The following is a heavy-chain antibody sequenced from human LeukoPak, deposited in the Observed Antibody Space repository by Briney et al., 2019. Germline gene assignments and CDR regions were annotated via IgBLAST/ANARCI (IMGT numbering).Heavy chain of an antibody. V-gene: IGHV3-48*04. CDR2: ISSSSSTI. CDR1: GFTFSSYS. CDR3: ARTYYDILTGYNPYFDY. D-gene: IGHD3-9*01. Sequence: GGSLRLSCAASGFTFSSYSMNWVRQAPGKGLEWVSYISSSSSTIYYADSVKGRFTISRDNAKNFLYLQMNSLRAEDTAVYYCARTYYDILTGYNPYFDYWGQGTLVTVSS. J-gene: IGHJ4*02.